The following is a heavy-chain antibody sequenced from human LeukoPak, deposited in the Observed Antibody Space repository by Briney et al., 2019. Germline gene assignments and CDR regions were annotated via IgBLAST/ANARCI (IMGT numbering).Heavy chain of an antibody. J-gene: IGHJ4*02. CDR2: ISYDGSDT. CDR1: GFSFSSYG. CDR3: ARVRGYHDEYYFDY. Sequence: GGSLRLSCAASGFSFSSYGMHWVRQAPGKGLEWVAVISYDGSDTYYTDSVKGRFTFSRDNSKSTLYLQMNNLRPEDTAVYYCARVRGYHDEYYFDYWGQGTLVTVSS. V-gene: IGHV3-30*03. D-gene: IGHD3-22*01.